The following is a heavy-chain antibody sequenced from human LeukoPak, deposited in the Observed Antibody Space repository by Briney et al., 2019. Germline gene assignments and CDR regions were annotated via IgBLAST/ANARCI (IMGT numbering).Heavy chain of an antibody. D-gene: IGHD6-13*01. CDR1: GGSVSSGSYY. J-gene: IGHJ4*02. V-gene: IGHV4-61*01. CDR2: ISYSGNT. CDR3: ARQGGYIAPLAL. Sequence: SETLSLTCTVSGGSVSSGSYYWSWIRQPPGKGLEWIGYISYSGNTNYNPSLKSRVTISVDTSKNQFSLKLTSVTAADTAVYYCARQGGYIAPLALWGQGTLVTVSA.